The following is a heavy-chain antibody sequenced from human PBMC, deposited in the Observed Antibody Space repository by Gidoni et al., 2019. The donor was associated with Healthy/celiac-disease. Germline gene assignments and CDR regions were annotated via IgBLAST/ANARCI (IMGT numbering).Heavy chain of an antibody. CDR2: ISWNSGSI. D-gene: IGHD6-6*01. J-gene: IGHJ6*02. V-gene: IGHV3-9*01. CDR1: GFTFDDYA. CDR3: AKDLAARPGGNYYYYGMDV. Sequence: EVQLVESGGGLVQPGRSLRLSCAASGFTFDDYAMHWVRQAPGKGLEWVSGISWNSGSIGYADSVKGRFTISRDNAKNSLYLQMNSLRAEDTALYYCAKDLAARPGGNYYYYGMDVWGQGTTVTVSS.